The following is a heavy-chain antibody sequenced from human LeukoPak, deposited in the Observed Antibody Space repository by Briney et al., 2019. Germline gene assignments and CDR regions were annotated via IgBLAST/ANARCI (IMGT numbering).Heavy chain of an antibody. Sequence: PGGSLRLSCTASGFTFGDYAMSWVRQAPGKGLEGVGFIRSKVYGGTTEYAASVKGRFTISRDDSKSIAYLQMNSLKTEDTAVYYCTRDPGYCSSTSCHNWFDPWGQGTLVTVSS. CDR3: TRDPGYCSSTSCHNWFDP. J-gene: IGHJ5*02. V-gene: IGHV3-49*04. D-gene: IGHD2-2*03. CDR1: GFTFGDYA. CDR2: IRSKVYGGTT.